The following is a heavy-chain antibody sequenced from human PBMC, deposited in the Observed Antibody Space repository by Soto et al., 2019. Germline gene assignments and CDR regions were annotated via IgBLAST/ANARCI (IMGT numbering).Heavy chain of an antibody. V-gene: IGHV5-51*01. CDR2: IYPGGSDT. CDR3: ARQLRVYSSPFGMDV. J-gene: IGHJ6*02. CDR1: GYSFTSYW. D-gene: IGHD6-13*01. Sequence: RGESLKISCKGSGYSFTSYWIGWVRQMPGKGLEWMGIIYPGGSDTRYSPSFQGQVTISADKSISTAYLQWSSLKASDTAMYYCARQLRVYSSPFGMDVWGQGTTVTVSS.